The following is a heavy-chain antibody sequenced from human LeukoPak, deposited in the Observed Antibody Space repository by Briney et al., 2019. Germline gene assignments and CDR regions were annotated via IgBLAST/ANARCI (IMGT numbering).Heavy chain of an antibody. V-gene: IGHV4-34*01. J-gene: IGHJ4*02. CDR1: GGSFSGYY. Sequence: KTSETLSLTCAVYGGSFSGYYWSWIRQPPGKGLEWIGEINHSGSTNYNPSLKSRVTISVDTSKNQFSLKLSSVTAADTAVYYCARERVFPPIYGGYKDYFDYWGQGTLVTVSS. D-gene: IGHD5-12*01. CDR2: INHSGST. CDR3: ARERVFPPIYGGYKDYFDY.